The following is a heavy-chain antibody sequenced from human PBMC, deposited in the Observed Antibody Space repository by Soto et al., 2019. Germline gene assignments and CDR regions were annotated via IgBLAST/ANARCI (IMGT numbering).Heavy chain of an antibody. D-gene: IGHD2-8*02. V-gene: IGHV3-23*01. J-gene: IGHJ3*02. CDR2: ISGSGGST. CDR3: AKDQYIVVYAISYAFDI. Sequence: PGGSLRLSCAASGFTFSSYAMSWVRQAPGKGLEWVSAISGSGGSTYYADSVKGRFTISRDNSKNTLYLQMNSLRAEDTAVYYCAKDQYIVVYAISYAFDIWGQGTMVTVSS. CDR1: GFTFSSYA.